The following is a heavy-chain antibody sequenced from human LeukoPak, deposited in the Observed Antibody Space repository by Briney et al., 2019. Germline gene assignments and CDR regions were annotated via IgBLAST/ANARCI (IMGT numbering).Heavy chain of an antibody. D-gene: IGHD5-18*01. CDR2: ISVYNGNT. V-gene: IGHV1-18*01. Sequence: ASVKVSCKASGGTFSSYAISWVRQAPGQGLEWMGWISVYNGNTLYAQRLQGRVTMTTDTSTSTAYMDLRSLRSDDTAVYYCARALDTPTNDYWGQGTLVTVSS. CDR3: ARALDTPTNDY. J-gene: IGHJ4*02. CDR1: GGTFSSYA.